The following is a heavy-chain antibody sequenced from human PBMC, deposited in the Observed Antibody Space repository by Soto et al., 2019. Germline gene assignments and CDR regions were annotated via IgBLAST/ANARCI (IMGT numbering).Heavy chain of an antibody. D-gene: IGHD5-12*01. Sequence: QVQLVQSGAEVKKPGSSVKVSCKTSGVTFNSYAISWVRQAPGHGLEWMGGIFPLFGTSNYAQKLQGRLTITADESTSTAYMKLSSLKSEDTAVYYCARGWVEMATITAVFDYWGQGTLVTVSS. CDR3: ARGWVEMATITAVFDY. CDR2: IFPLFGTS. J-gene: IGHJ4*02. CDR1: GVTFNSYA. V-gene: IGHV1-69*01.